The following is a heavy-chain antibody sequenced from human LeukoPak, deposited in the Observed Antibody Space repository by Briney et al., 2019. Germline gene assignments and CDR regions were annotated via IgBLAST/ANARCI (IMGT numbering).Heavy chain of an antibody. CDR3: AKGVATIEGFDY. Sequence: GGPLRLSGAASGFTFSSYAMSWGRKAPGKGLEWVSAISGSGGSTYYADSVKGRFTISRDNSKNTLYLQMNSLRAEDTAVYYCAKGVATIEGFDYWGQGTLVTVSS. V-gene: IGHV3-23*01. D-gene: IGHD5-12*01. J-gene: IGHJ4*02. CDR2: ISGSGGST. CDR1: GFTFSSYA.